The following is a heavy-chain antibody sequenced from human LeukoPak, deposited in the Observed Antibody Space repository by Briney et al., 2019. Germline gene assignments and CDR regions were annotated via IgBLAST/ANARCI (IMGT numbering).Heavy chain of an antibody. CDR1: GFTFSGYW. V-gene: IGHV3-7*04. CDR3: ARSRDFFGI. J-gene: IGHJ3*02. Sequence: PGGSLRLSCAASGFTFSGYWMSWVRQAPGKGLEWVANIKQDGSEKYYVDSVKGRFTISRGNAKSSLYLQMNSLRAEDTAVFYCARSRDFFGIWGQGTMVTVSS. CDR2: IKQDGSEK. D-gene: IGHD2-21*01.